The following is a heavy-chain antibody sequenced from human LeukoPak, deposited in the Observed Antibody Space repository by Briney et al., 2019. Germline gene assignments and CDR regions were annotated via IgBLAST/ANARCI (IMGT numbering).Heavy chain of an antibody. CDR3: ARDLGGSSSWTGYYYYYYYMDV. CDR2: INPNSGGT. V-gene: IGHV1-2*02. D-gene: IGHD6-13*01. J-gene: IGHJ6*03. CDR1: GYTFTGYY. Sequence: ASVKVSCKASGYTFTGYYMHWVRQAPGQGLEWMGWINPNSGGTNYAQKFQGRVTMTRDTSISTAYMELGRLRSDDTAVYYCARDLGGSSSWTGYYYYYYYMDVWGKGTTVTISS.